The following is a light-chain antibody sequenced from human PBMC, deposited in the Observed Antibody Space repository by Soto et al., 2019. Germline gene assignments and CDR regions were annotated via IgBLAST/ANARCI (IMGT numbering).Light chain of an antibody. J-gene: IGKJ1*01. CDR3: MQSKQFPPGT. CDR2: EVS. CDR1: QSLLNSDGTTY. Sequence: DIVMTQTPLSLSVTPGQPASISCKSSQSLLNSDGTTYLYWYLQRPGQPPHLLIYEVSNRFSEVPDRVSGSGSETDFTLKISRVEAEAIGVYYCMQSKQFPPGTFGQGTKVEIK. V-gene: IGKV2D-29*01.